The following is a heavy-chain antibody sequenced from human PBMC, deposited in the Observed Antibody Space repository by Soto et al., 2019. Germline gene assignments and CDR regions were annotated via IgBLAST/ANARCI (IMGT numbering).Heavy chain of an antibody. CDR1: GGSISSYY. CDR2: IYYSGST. D-gene: IGHD3-10*01. CDR3: ARTVWFGEYYFDY. Sequence: PSETLSLTCTVSGGSISSYYWSWIRQPPGKGLEWIGYIYYSGSTNYNPSLKSRVTISVDTSKNQFSPKLSSVTAADTAVYYCARTVWFGEYYFDYWGQGXPVTVSS. J-gene: IGHJ4*02. V-gene: IGHV4-59*01.